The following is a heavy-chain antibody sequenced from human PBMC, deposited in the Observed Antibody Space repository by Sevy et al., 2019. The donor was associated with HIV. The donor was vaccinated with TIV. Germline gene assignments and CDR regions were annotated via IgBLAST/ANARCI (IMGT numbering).Heavy chain of an antibody. V-gene: IGHV1-8*02. D-gene: IGHD3-3*01. J-gene: IGHJ6*02. CDR1: GDTFTTYD. Sequence: ASVKVSCKASGDTFTTYDINWVRQAPGQGLEWMGWMSPKTGNTGYAQKFQGRVTMTRDTSISTAYMELSSLRSGDTAVYYCASGGNGDFWSYEYYYYGMDVWGQGTTVTVSS. CDR3: ASGGNGDFWSYEYYYYGMDV. CDR2: MSPKTGNT.